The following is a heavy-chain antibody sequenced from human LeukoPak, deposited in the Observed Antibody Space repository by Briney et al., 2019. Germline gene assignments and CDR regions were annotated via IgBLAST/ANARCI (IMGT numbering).Heavy chain of an antibody. V-gene: IGHV4-61*08. Sequence: SETLSLTCTVSGGSISSGGFITSGDYYWSWIRQPPGKGLEWIGYIYYNGSTNYNPSLKSRVTMSVDTSKNQFSLNLSSVTAADTAVYYCARLIQHTSGCFFHYWGQGTLVTVSS. J-gene: IGHJ4*02. CDR2: IYYNGST. CDR1: GGSISSGGFITSGDYY. CDR3: ARLIQHTSGCFFHY. D-gene: IGHD3-22*01.